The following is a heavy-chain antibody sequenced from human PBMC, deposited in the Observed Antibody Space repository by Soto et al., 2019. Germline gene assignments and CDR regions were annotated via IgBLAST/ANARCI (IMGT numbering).Heavy chain of an antibody. V-gene: IGHV1-69*13. Sequence: SVKVSCKASGGTFSSYAIRWVRQAPGQGLEWMGGIIPIFGTANYAQKFQGRVTITADESTSTAYMELSSLRSEDTAVYYCARVLPGIAAAPGHNWFDPWGHGTLVTVSS. CDR1: GGTFSSYA. J-gene: IGHJ5*02. CDR3: ARVLPGIAAAPGHNWFDP. CDR2: IIPIFGTA. D-gene: IGHD6-13*01.